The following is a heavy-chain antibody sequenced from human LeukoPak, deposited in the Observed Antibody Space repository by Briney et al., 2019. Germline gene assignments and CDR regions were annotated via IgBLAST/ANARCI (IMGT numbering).Heavy chain of an antibody. CDR3: ARQHRSSWYFDY. CDR1: GFTFSDYY. V-gene: IGHV3-11*01. CDR2: ISSSGSTI. J-gene: IGHJ4*02. Sequence: GGSLRLSCAASGFTFSDYYTSWIRQAPGKGLEWVSYISSSGSTIYYADSVKGRFTISRDNAKNSLYLQMNSLRAEDTAVYYCARQHRSSWYFDYWGQGTLVTVSS. D-gene: IGHD6-13*01.